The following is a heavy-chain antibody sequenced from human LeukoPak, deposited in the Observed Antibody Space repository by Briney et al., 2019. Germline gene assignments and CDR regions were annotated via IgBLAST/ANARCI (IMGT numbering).Heavy chain of an antibody. CDR2: ISYDGSNK. J-gene: IGHJ4*02. CDR3: ARRPLLGVAGHYYFDC. V-gene: IGHV3-30-3*01. CDR1: GFTFSSYA. D-gene: IGHD6-19*01. Sequence: GGSLRLSCAASGFTFSSYAMHWVRQAPGKGLEWVAVISYDGSNKYYADSVKGRFTISRDNSKNTLYLQMNSLRAEDTAIYYCARRPLLGVAGHYYFDCWGQGTLVTVSS.